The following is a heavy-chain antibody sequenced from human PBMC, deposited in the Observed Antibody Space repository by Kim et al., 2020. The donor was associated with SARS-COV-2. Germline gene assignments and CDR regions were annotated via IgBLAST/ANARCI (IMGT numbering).Heavy chain of an antibody. CDR1: GFTFSSYD. CDR2: IGTTGDT. CDR3: ARAVSGSYLPAYYYYGMDV. J-gene: IGHJ6*02. V-gene: IGHV3-13*04. Sequence: GGSLRLSCAASGFTFSSYDMHWVRQATGKGLEWVSTIGTTGDTYYPGSVKGRFTISRDNAKNSLYLQMNSLRSGDTAVYYCARAVSGSYLPAYYYYGMDVWGQGTTVTVSS. D-gene: IGHD1-26*01.